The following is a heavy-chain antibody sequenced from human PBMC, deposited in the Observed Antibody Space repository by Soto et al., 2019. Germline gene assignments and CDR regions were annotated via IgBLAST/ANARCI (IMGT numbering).Heavy chain of an antibody. Sequence: SVKVSCKASGGTFSSYTISWVRQAPGQGLEWMGRIIPILGIANYAQKFQGRVTITADKSTSTAYMELSSLRSEDTAVYYCARVHRYRSGKINWFDPWGQGTLVTVSS. CDR1: GGTFSSYT. CDR2: IIPILGIA. CDR3: ARVHRYRSGKINWFDP. J-gene: IGHJ5*02. D-gene: IGHD6-19*01. V-gene: IGHV1-69*02.